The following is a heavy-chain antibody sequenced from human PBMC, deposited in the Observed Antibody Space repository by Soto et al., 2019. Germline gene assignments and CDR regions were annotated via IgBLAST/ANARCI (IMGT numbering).Heavy chain of an antibody. CDR3: ARGGGCSGGSCNFDY. J-gene: IGHJ4*02. CDR2: ISSSSSTI. V-gene: IGHV3-48*01. Sequence: EVQLVESGGGLVQPGGSLRLSCAASGFTFSSYSMNWVRQAPGKGLEWVSYISSSSSTIYYADSAKGRFTISRDTAKNSLYLQMNSLRAEDTAVYYCARGGGCSGGSCNFDYWGQGTLVTVSS. CDR1: GFTFSSYS. D-gene: IGHD2-15*01.